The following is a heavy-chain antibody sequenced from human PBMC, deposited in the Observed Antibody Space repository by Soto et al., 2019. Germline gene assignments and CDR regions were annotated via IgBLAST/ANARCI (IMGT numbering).Heavy chain of an antibody. CDR1: GYTFSTYD. V-gene: IGHV1-8*01. Sequence: QVQLVQSGPEVKKPGASVKVSCKASGYTFSTYDFNWVRQAPGQGLEWMGWLNPKSGMTGSAQKFQGRVTMTRDSSISTVYMELSSLRSEDTAVYYCARVAGSSDYSGQGTLVTVSS. CDR3: ARVAGSSDY. D-gene: IGHD1-26*01. CDR2: LNPKSGMT. J-gene: IGHJ4*02.